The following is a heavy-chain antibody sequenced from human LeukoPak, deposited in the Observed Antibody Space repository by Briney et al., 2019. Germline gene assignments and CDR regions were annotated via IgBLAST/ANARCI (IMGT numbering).Heavy chain of an antibody. CDR3: ARIQHDRPRFDY. CDR1: SGSISSYY. V-gene: IGHV4-59*08. CDR2: IYYSGST. Sequence: SETLSLTCTVSSGSISSYYWSWIRQPPGKGLEWIGYIYYSGSTNYNPSLKSRVTISVDTSKNQFSLKLSSVTAADTAVYYCARIQHDRPRFDYWGQGTLVTVSS. J-gene: IGHJ4*02. D-gene: IGHD1-1*01.